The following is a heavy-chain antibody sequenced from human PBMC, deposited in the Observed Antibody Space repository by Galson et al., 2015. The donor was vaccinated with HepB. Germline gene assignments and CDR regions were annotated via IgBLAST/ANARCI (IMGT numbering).Heavy chain of an antibody. CDR1: GYTFTSYG. CDR2: ISAYNGNT. Sequence: SVKVSCKASGYTFTSYGISWVRQAPGQGLEWMGWISAYNGNTNYAQNLQGRVTMTTDTSTSTAYMELRSLRSDDTAVYYCARFQGSGSPFEPDYWGQGTLVTVSS. V-gene: IGHV1-18*01. J-gene: IGHJ4*02. CDR3: ARFQGSGSPFEPDY. D-gene: IGHD3-10*01.